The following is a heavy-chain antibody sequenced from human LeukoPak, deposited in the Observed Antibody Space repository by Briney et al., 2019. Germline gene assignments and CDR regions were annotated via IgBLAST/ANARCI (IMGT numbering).Heavy chain of an antibody. CDR1: GYTFTGYY. CDR3: ARAPANKYDSRLPEDY. CDR2: INPSDGTT. V-gene: IGHV1-46*01. Sequence: ASVKVSCKASGYTFTGYYIHWVRQAPGQGLEWLEIINPSDGTTSYAQKVQGRVTMTRDTSTSTVYMELRSLRSEDTAVYYCARAPANKYDSRLPEDYWGQGTLVTVSS. D-gene: IGHD3-22*01. J-gene: IGHJ4*02.